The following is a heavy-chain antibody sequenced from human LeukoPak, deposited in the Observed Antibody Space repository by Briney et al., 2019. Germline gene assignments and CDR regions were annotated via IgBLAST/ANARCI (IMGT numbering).Heavy chain of an antibody. D-gene: IGHD5-24*01. CDR3: ARGIGWPYFDY. V-gene: IGHV6-1*01. CDR2: TYYRSKWYN. Sequence: SQTLSLTCAISGDSVSRTNIAWNWIRQSPSRGLEWLGRTYYRSKWYNDYAVSVQSRIIINPDTSKNRFSLQLNSVTPEDTAVYYCARGIGWPYFDYWGQGTLVTVSS. CDR1: GDSVSRTNIA. J-gene: IGHJ4*02.